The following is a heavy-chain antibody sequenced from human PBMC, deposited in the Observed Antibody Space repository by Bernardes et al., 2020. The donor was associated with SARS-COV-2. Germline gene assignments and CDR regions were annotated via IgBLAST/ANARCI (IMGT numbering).Heavy chain of an antibody. CDR1: GFTFDDYA. Sequence: GGSLRLSCAASGFTFDDYAMHWVRQAPGKGLEWVSGISWNSGSIGYADSVKGRFTISRDNAKNSLYLQMNSLRAEDTALYYCANLPTGFGDPEGNAFDIWGQGTMVTVSS. V-gene: IGHV3-9*01. D-gene: IGHD3-10*01. J-gene: IGHJ3*02. CDR3: ANLPTGFGDPEGNAFDI. CDR2: ISWNSGSI.